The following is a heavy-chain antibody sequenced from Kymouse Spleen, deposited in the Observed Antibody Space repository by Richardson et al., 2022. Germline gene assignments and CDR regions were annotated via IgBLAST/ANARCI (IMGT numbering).Heavy chain of an antibody. CDR2: INHSGST. D-gene: IGHD3-3*01. CDR1: GGSFSGYY. CDR3: ARGRGGTIFGVVIIPFDY. J-gene: IGHJ4*02. Sequence: QVQLQQWGAGLLKPSETLSLTCAVYGGSFSGYYWSWIRQPPGKGLEWIGEINHSGSTNYNPSLKSRVTISVDTSKNQFSLKLSSVTAADTAVYYCARGRGGTIFGVVIIPFDYWGQGTLVTVSS. V-gene: IGHV4-34*01.